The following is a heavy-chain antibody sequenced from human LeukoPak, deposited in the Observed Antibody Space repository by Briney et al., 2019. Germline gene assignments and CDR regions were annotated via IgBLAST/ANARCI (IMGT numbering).Heavy chain of an antibody. CDR3: ARAGRYSSSWALDY. CDR1: AGAIRGYY. Sequence: PSETLSLNCTGSAGAIRGYYWSWIRQPAGKGLVGIGGIYTSGSTNYNPSLNSRVTMSVDTSTNQCSLQLSAVTAAGAAVYYCARAGRYSSSWALDYWGQGTLVTVSS. CDR2: IYTSGST. V-gene: IGHV4-4*07. J-gene: IGHJ4*02. D-gene: IGHD6-13*01.